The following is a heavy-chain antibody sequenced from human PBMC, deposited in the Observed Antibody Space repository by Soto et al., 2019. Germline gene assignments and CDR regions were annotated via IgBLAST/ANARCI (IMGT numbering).Heavy chain of an antibody. V-gene: IGHV2-70*11. CDR3: ARIPGSGSSPFAFDI. J-gene: IGHJ3*02. CDR2: IDWDDDK. D-gene: IGHD3-10*01. Sequence: SGPTLVNPTQTLTLTCTFSGFSLSTSGMCVSWIRQPPGKALEWLARIDWDDDKYYSRSLKTRLTISKDTAKNQVVLTMTNMEPVDTATYYCARIPGSGSSPFAFDIWGHGTLVTVSS. CDR1: GFSLSTSGMC.